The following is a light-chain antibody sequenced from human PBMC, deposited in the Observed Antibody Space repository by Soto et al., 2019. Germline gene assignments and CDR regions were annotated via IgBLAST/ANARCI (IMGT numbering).Light chain of an antibody. CDR2: AAS. CDR1: QTVSTS. Sequence: DIQMTQSPSSLSASVGDRVTITCQTSQTVSTSLNWYQQQSGKAPKLLIYAASSLQSGVPSRFIGSGSGTDFTLTITGRQPEDFATYYCKQNYKTPKTFGQGTRVE. CDR3: KQNYKTPKT. J-gene: IGKJ1*01. V-gene: IGKV1-39*01.